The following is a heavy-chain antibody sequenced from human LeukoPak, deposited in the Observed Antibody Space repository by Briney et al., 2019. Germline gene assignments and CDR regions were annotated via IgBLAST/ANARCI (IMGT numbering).Heavy chain of an antibody. J-gene: IGHJ4*02. Sequence: GGSLRLSCAASGFTFSSYWMHWVRQAPGKALVWVSRINSDGSSTSYADSVKGRFTISRDNAKNTLYLQMNSLRAEDTAVYYCARESGWYANYFDYWGQGTLVTVSS. CDR3: ARESGWYANYFDY. CDR2: INSDGSST. V-gene: IGHV3-74*01. D-gene: IGHD6-19*01. CDR1: GFTFSSYW.